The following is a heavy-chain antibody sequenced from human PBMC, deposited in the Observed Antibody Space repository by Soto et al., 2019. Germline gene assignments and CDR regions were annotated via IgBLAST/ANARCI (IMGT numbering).Heavy chain of an antibody. V-gene: IGHV1-46*01. CDR1: GYTFTSSY. CDR3: ARDLLAANY. D-gene: IGHD2-15*01. CDR2: INPNGGST. Sequence: QVQLVQSGAEVKKPGASVKLSCKASGYTFTSSYVHWVRQAPGQGLEWVAIINPNGGSTNYAQEFQVRVTVTRDTSTSTVFMERSSLHSDETAVYYCARDLLAANYWGKGTLVSVSS. J-gene: IGHJ4*02.